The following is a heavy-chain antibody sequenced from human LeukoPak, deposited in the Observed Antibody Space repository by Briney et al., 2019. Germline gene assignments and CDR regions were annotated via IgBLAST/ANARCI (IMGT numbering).Heavy chain of an antibody. J-gene: IGHJ4*02. CDR3: ARSGPGYSYGYYFDY. Sequence: SETLSLTCAVSGGSISSYYWSWIRQPPGKGLEWIGYIYYSGSTDYNPSLKSRVTISVDTSKNQFSLKLSSVTAADTAVYYCARSGPGYSYGYYFDYWGQGTLVTVSS. D-gene: IGHD5-18*01. CDR1: GGSISSYY. V-gene: IGHV4-59*01. CDR2: IYYSGST.